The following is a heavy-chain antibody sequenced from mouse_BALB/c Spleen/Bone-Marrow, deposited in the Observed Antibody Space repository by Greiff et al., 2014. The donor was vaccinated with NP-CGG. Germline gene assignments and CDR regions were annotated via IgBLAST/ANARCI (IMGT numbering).Heavy chain of an antibody. CDR2: IDPANGNT. J-gene: IGHJ3*01. V-gene: IGHV14-3*02. CDR1: GFNIKDTY. Sequence: VQLQQPGAELVKPGASVKLSCTASGFNIKDTYMHWVKQRPEQGLEWIGRIDPANGNTKYDPKFQGKATITADTSSNTAYLQLSSLTSEDTAVYYCASYYYGSSSLAYWGQGTLVTVSA. CDR3: ASYYYGSSSLAY. D-gene: IGHD1-1*01.